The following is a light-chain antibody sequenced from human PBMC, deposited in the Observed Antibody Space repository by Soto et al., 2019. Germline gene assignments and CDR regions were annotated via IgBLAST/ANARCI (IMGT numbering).Light chain of an antibody. CDR1: SSDIGGYNY. J-gene: IGLJ3*02. CDR2: DVT. V-gene: IGLV2-11*01. Sequence: QSALTQPRSVSGSPGQSVAISCTGTSSDIGGYNYVSWYQQHPGKAPKLIIYDVTKRPSGVPDRFSGSKSGNTASLTVSGLQADDEAEYYCCSFAGSWVFGGGTQLTVL. CDR3: CSFAGSWV.